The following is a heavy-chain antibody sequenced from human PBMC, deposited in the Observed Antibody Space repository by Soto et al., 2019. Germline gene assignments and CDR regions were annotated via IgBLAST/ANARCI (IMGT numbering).Heavy chain of an antibody. D-gene: IGHD6-25*01. CDR3: ARDTAAGYYYYYMDV. Sequence: EVQLVESGGGLVQPGGSLRLSCAASGFTFSSYSMNWVRQAPGKGLEWVSYISSSSSTIYYGDSVKGRFTISRDNAKNSVYLQMNSLRAEDTAVYYCARDTAAGYYYYYMDVWGKGTTVTVSS. J-gene: IGHJ6*03. CDR2: ISSSSSTI. CDR1: GFTFSSYS. V-gene: IGHV3-48*01.